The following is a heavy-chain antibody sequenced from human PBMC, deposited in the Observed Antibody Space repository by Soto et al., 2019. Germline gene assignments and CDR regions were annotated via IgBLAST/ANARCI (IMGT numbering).Heavy chain of an antibody. D-gene: IGHD3-10*01. CDR3: ARNFRSGGINWYYFDN. CDR2: IIPIFDTA. J-gene: IGHJ4*02. CDR1: GGTLSNYA. V-gene: IGHV1-69*13. Sequence: ASVKVSCKASGGTLSNYAISWVRQAPGQGLEWMGGIIPIFDTANYAQKFQGRATISADESTSTAYMELSSLTSDDTAVYYCARNFRSGGINWYYFDNWGQGTPATVSS.